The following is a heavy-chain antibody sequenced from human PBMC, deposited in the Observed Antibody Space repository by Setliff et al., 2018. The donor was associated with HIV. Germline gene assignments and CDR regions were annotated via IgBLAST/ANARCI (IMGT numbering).Heavy chain of an antibody. V-gene: IGHV4-61*02. CDR2: IYTGGST. D-gene: IGHD7-27*01. Sequence: PSETLSLTCTVSGGSISSGSHYWSWIRQPAGKGLEWIGRIYTGGSTNYNPSLKSRVTISVDTSKNQFSLKLSSVTAADTAVYYCARDLGSGLYYYGMDVWGQGTTVTVSS. CDR1: GGSISSGSHY. CDR3: ARDLGSGLYYYGMDV. J-gene: IGHJ6*02.